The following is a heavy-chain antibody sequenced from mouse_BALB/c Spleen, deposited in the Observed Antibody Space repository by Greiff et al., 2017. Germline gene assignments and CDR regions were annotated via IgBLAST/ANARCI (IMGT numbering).Heavy chain of an antibody. D-gene: IGHD1-1*01. Sequence: DVKLVESGGGLVQPGGSRKLSCAASGFTFSSFGMHWVRQAPEKGLEWVAYISSGSSTIYYADTVKGRFTISRDNPKNTLFLQMTSLRSEDTAMYYCARSGYYGGFAYWGQGTLVTVSA. CDR3: ARSGYYGGFAY. CDR2: ISSGSSTI. V-gene: IGHV5-17*02. J-gene: IGHJ3*01. CDR1: GFTFSSFG.